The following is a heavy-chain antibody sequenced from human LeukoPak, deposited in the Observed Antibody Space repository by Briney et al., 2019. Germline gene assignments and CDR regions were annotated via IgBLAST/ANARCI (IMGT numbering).Heavy chain of an antibody. Sequence: GASLKISCWGAGYSFTSYWIGWVRQMPGKGLEWRGIIYPCDSDTRYSPSFQGQVTISADKSISTAYLQWSSLKASDTAMYYCARSLEWFGELSFDYWGQGTLVTVSS. CDR2: IYPCDSDT. CDR3: ARSLEWFGELSFDY. D-gene: IGHD3-10*01. J-gene: IGHJ4*02. V-gene: IGHV5-51*01. CDR1: GYSFTSYW.